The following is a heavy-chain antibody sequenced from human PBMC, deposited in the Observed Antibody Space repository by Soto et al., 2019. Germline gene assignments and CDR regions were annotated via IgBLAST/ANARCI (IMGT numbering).Heavy chain of an antibody. Sequence: ASVKVSCKASGYTFTSYDINWVRQATGQGLEWMGWMNPNSGNTGYAQKFQGRVTMTRNTSISTAYMELSSLRSEDTAVYYCARRRYCSGGSCCRVDYRYNWFDPWGQGTLVTVSS. CDR3: ARRRYCSGGSCCRVDYRYNWFDP. CDR1: GYTFTSYD. J-gene: IGHJ5*02. CDR2: MNPNSGNT. V-gene: IGHV1-8*01. D-gene: IGHD2-15*01.